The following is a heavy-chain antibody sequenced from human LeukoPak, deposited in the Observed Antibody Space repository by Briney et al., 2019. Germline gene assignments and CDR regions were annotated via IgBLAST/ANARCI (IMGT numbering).Heavy chain of an antibody. CDR2: IKADGSGK. J-gene: IGHJ5*02. CDR1: GFTFSSSW. D-gene: IGHD6-13*01. Sequence: GGSLRLSCVASGFTFSSSWMTWVRQAPGMGLERVANIKADGSGKYYVDSVRGRFTISRDNAKNSLYLQMNSLRAEDTAVYYCARGGSSWSRYNWFDPWGQGTLVTVSS. V-gene: IGHV3-7*01. CDR3: ARGGSSWSRYNWFDP.